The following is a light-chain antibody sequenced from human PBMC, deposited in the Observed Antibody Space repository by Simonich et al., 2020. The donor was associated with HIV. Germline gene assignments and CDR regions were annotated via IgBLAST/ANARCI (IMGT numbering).Light chain of an antibody. V-gene: IGKV3D-20*02. J-gene: IGKJ3*01. Sequence: EIVLTQSPGTLSLSPGERATLSCRASQRVSSSYLAWYQQKPGLAPRLLIYDASSRATDIPDRFSGSGSGTDFTLTISRLEPEDFAVYYCQQRSKWPPFTFGPGTKVDIK. CDR3: QQRSKWPPFT. CDR1: QRVSSSY. CDR2: DAS.